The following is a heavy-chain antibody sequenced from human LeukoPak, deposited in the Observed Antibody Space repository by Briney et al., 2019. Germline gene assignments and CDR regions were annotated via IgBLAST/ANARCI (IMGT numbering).Heavy chain of an antibody. CDR1: GFTFSSYG. D-gene: IGHD3-10*01. V-gene: IGHV3-30*02. J-gene: IGHJ4*02. Sequence: PGGSLRLSCAASGFTFSSYGMHWVRQAPGKGLEWVAFIRYDGSNKYYADSVKGRFTISRDNSKNTLYLQMNSLRAEDTAVYYCAKYLRISQYYYGLFDYWGQGTLVTVSS. CDR2: IRYDGSNK. CDR3: AKYLRISQYYYGLFDY.